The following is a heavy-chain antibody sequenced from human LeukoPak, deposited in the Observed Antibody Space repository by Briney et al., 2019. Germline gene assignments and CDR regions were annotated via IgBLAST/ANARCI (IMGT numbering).Heavy chain of an antibody. CDR1: GYSISSGYY. CDR3: ARQGLGIAAALFDP. J-gene: IGHJ5*02. Sequence: SETLSLTCAVSGYSISSGYYWGWIRQPPGKGLEWIGSIYHSGSAYYNPSLKSRVTISVDTSKNQFSLKLSSVTAADTAVYYCARQGLGIAAALFDPWGQGTLVTVPS. D-gene: IGHD6-13*01. CDR2: IYHSGSA. V-gene: IGHV4-38-2*01.